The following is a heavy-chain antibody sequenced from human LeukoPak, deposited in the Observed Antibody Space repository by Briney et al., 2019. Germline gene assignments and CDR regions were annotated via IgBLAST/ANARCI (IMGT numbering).Heavy chain of an antibody. CDR1: GGSISSYY. J-gene: IGHJ6*03. Sequence: SETLSLTCTVAGGSISSYYWSWIRQPPGKGLEWIGYIYYSGSTNYNPSLKSRVTISVDTSKNQFSLKLSSVTAADTAVYYCAREGCTNGVCYSGYGYMDVWGKGTTVTVSS. CDR2: IYYSGST. CDR3: AREGCTNGVCYSGYGYMDV. V-gene: IGHV4-59*01. D-gene: IGHD2-8*01.